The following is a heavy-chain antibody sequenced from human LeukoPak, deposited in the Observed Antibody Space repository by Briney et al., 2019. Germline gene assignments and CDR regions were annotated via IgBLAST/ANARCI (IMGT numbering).Heavy chain of an antibody. CDR3: AKPVFWSGRTHEYYFDY. CDR2: ISGSGGST. D-gene: IGHD3-3*01. J-gene: IGHJ4*02. CDR1: GFTFSSYA. Sequence: PGGSLRLSCAASGFTFSSYAMSWVRQAQGKGLEWVSAISGSGGSTYYADSVKGRFTISRDNSKNTLYLQMNSLRAEDTAVYYCAKPVFWSGRTHEYYFDYWGQGTLVTVSS. V-gene: IGHV3-23*01.